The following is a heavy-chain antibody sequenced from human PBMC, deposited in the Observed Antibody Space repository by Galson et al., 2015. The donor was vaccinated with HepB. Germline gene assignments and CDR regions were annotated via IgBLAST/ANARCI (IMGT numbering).Heavy chain of an antibody. V-gene: IGHV1-2*06. CDR3: ARAPPQQLVGGGVDY. Sequence: SVKVSCKASGYTFTGYYMHWVRQAPGQGLEWMGRINPNSGGTNYAQKFQGRVTMTRDTSISTAYMELSRLGSDDTAVYYCARAPPQQLVGGGVDYWGQGTLVTVSS. J-gene: IGHJ4*02. CDR2: INPNSGGT. D-gene: IGHD6-13*01. CDR1: GYTFTGYY.